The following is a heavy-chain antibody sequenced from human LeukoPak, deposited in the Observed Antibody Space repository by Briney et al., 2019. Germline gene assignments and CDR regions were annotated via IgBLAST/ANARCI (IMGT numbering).Heavy chain of an antibody. CDR2: IYSGGNT. V-gene: IGHV3-53*01. J-gene: IGHJ4*02. CDR1: GFTVSSNY. D-gene: IGHD3-10*01. Sequence: GGSLRLSCTVSGFTVSSNYMSWVRQAPGKGLEWVSVIYSGGNTYYADSVRGRFTISRDSSKNTVYLQMNSLRAEDTAVYHCASGSTLVQGVIFYYWGQGTLVTVSS. CDR3: ASGSTLVQGVIFYY.